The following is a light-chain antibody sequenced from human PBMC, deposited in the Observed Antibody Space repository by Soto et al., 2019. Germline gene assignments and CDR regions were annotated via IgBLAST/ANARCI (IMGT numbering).Light chain of an antibody. V-gene: IGLV2-14*01. CDR3: SSYTTSNTRQIV. Sequence: QSVLTQPASVSGSPGQSITISCTGTSSDVGGYNYVSWYQQHPGKAPKFMIYDVSNRPSGVSNRFSGSKSGNTASLTISGLLAEDEADYYCSSYTTSNTRQIVFGTGTRSPS. CDR2: DVS. J-gene: IGLJ1*01. CDR1: SSDVGGYNY.